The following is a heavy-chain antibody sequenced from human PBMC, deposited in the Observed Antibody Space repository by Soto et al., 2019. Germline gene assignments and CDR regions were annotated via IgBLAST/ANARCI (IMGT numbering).Heavy chain of an antibody. V-gene: IGHV4-34*01. D-gene: IGHD2-15*01. Sequence: SETLSLTCAVYGGSFSGYYWSWIRQPPGKGLEWIGEINHSGSTNYNPSLKSRVTISVDTSKNQFSLKLSSVTAADTAVYYRATRGRRYYGMDVWGQGTTVTVSS. CDR1: GGSFSGYY. J-gene: IGHJ6*02. CDR2: INHSGST. CDR3: ATRGRRYYGMDV.